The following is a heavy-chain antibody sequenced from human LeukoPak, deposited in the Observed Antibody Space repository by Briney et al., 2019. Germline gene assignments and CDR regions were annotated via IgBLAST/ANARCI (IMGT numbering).Heavy chain of an antibody. CDR3: ARALVATNWFDP. CDR1: GYTFTSYG. V-gene: IGHV1-18*01. J-gene: IGHJ5*02. Sequence: ASVKVSCKASGYTFTSYGISWVRQAPGQGLEWMGWISAYNGNKNYAQKLQGRVTMTTDTSTSTAYMELRSLRSDDTAVYYCARALVATNWFDPWGQGTLVTVSS. D-gene: IGHD3-9*01. CDR2: ISAYNGNK.